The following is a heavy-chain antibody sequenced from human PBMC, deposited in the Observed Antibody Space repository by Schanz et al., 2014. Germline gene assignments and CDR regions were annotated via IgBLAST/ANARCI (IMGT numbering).Heavy chain of an antibody. CDR1: GGSISGHY. CDR2: IFTSGSG. CDR3: ARTLAVAGGGFDYGLDV. V-gene: IGHV4-4*07. Sequence: QVQLQESGPGLMKPSETLSLTCTVSGGSISGHYWSWVRQASGKGLEWIGRIFTSGSGNYNPSLDGPVPISLAMSRNQFSLSLTSVTAADTALYYCARTLAVAGGGFDYGLDVWGQGTTITVSS. J-gene: IGHJ6*02. D-gene: IGHD6-19*01.